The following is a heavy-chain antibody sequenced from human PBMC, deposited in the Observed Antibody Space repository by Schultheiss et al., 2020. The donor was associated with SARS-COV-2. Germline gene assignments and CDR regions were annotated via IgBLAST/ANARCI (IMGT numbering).Heavy chain of an antibody. D-gene: IGHD3-22*01. CDR3: AKGHLFYDRPNFDY. J-gene: IGHJ4*02. CDR1: GFSFNSYA. Sequence: GGSLRLSCAGSGFSFNSYAMSWVRQTPGKGLEWVSTLSAAGDNTNYADSVKGRFSISRDTSKNTLYLEMNSVRAEDTAVYYCAKGHLFYDRPNFDYWGQGTLVTVSS. V-gene: IGHV3-23*01. CDR2: LSAAGDNT.